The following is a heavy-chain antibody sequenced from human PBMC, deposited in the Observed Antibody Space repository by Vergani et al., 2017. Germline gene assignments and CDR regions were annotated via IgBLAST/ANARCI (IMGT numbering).Heavy chain of an antibody. J-gene: IGHJ4*02. D-gene: IGHD3-16*02. CDR3: ARGPPGIIGY. CDR2: INHSGST. CDR1: GGSFSGYY. Sequence: QVQLQQWGAGLLKPSETLSLTCAVYGGSFSGYYWSWIRQPPGKGLEWIGEINHSGSTNYNPSLKSRVTISVDTSKNQFSLKLSSVTAADTDVYYCARGPPGIIGYWGQGTLVTVSS. V-gene: IGHV4-34*01.